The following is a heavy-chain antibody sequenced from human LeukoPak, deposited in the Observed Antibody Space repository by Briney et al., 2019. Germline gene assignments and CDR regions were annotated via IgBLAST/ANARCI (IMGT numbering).Heavy chain of an antibody. CDR3: ARCDILTGYHKILDY. CDR2: INPSGGST. V-gene: IGHV1-46*01. D-gene: IGHD3-9*01. CDR1: GYTFTSYG. J-gene: IGHJ4*02. Sequence: ASVKVSCKASGYTFTSYGISWVRQAPGQGLEWTGIINPSGGSTSYAQKFQGRVTMTRDTSTSTVYMELSSLRSEDTAVYYCARCDILTGYHKILDYWGQGTLVTVSS.